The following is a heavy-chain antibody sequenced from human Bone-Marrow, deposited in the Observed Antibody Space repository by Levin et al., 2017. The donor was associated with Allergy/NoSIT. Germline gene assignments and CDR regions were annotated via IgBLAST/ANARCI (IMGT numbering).Heavy chain of an antibody. V-gene: IGHV4-31*03. J-gene: IGHJ4*02. CDR2: IYHGGIT. Sequence: LSQTLSLTCSVSGGSVGSGGYYWSWVRQRPGKGLEWIGYIYHGGITKYNPAYDSRAVISVNMSKNQLSLRLMSVTATDTAVYYCTRDGGTGSFYNRPFHFWGQGILVTVSS. CDR1: GGSVGSGGYY. D-gene: IGHD3-10*01. CDR3: TRDGGTGSFYNRPFHF.